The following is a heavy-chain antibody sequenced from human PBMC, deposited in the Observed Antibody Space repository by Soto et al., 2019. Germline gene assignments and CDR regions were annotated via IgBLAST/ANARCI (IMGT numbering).Heavy chain of an antibody. CDR2: INPNSGGT. J-gene: IGHJ6*02. Sequence: ASVKVSCKASGYTFTGYYMHWVRQAPGQGLEWMGWINPNSGGTNYAQKFPGRVTMTRDTSISTAYMELSRLRSDDTAVYYCARAKITMVRGVTSHYYYYGMDVWGQGTTVTVSS. CDR3: ARAKITMVRGVTSHYYYYGMDV. D-gene: IGHD3-10*01. CDR1: GYTFTGYY. V-gene: IGHV1-2*02.